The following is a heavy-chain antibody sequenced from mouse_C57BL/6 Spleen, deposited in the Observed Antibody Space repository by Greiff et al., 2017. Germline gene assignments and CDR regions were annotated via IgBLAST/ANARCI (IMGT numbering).Heavy chain of an antibody. Sequence: EVQLVESGGGLVKPGGSLKLSCAASGFTFSSYAMSWVRQTPEKRLEWVATISDGGSYTYYPDNVKGRFTISRDNAKNNLYLQMSHLKSEDTAMYYCARDYGSSRWYFDYWGQGTTLTVSS. V-gene: IGHV5-4*01. CDR1: GFTFSSYA. CDR3: ARDYGSSRWYFDY. D-gene: IGHD1-1*01. CDR2: ISDGGSYT. J-gene: IGHJ2*01.